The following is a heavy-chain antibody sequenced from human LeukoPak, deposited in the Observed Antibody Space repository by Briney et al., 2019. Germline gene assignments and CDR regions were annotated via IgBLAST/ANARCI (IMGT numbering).Heavy chain of an antibody. J-gene: IGHJ4*02. CDR3: ARGQVGATVDY. V-gene: IGHV4-34*01. CDR1: GGSISSFY. Sequence: SETLSLTCTVSGGSISSFYWSWIRQPPGKGLEWIGEINHSGSTNYNPSLKSRVTISVDTSKNQFSLKLSSVTAADTAVYYCARGQVGATVDYWGQGTLVTVSS. CDR2: INHSGST. D-gene: IGHD1-26*01.